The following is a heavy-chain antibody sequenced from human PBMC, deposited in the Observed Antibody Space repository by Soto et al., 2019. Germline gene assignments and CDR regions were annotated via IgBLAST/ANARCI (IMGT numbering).Heavy chain of an antibody. J-gene: IGHJ2*01. CDR3: ARVGEMATLGWYFDL. Sequence: QVQLVESGGGVVQPGRSLSLSCAASGFTFSSYAMHWVRQAPGKGLEWVAVISYDGSNKYYADSVKGRFTISRDNSKNTLYLQMNSLRAEDTAVYYCARVGEMATLGWYFDLWGRGTLVTVSS. CDR1: GFTFSSYA. CDR2: ISYDGSNK. D-gene: IGHD5-12*01. V-gene: IGHV3-30-3*01.